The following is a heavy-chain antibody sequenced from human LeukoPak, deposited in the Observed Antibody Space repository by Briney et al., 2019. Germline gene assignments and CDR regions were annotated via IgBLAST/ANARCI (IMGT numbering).Heavy chain of an antibody. J-gene: IGHJ4*02. CDR1: GFTFSSYE. D-gene: IGHD2-2*01. CDR3: ASNDCSSTSCYFDNFDY. V-gene: IGHV3-48*03. CDR2: ISSSGGTI. Sequence: GGSLRLSCAGSGFTFSSYEMNWVRPAPGKGLEWISYISSSGGTIYYADSVKGRFTISRDNAKISLYLQMNSLRAEDTAVYYCASNDCSSTSCYFDNFDYWGQGTLVTVSS.